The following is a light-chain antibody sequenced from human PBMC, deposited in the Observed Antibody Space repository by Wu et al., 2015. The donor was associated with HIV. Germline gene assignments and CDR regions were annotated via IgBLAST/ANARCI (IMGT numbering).Light chain of an antibody. CDR3: QQYNSASWT. J-gene: IGKJ1*01. Sequence: EIVMTQSPATLSVSPGESTTLSCRASQSVRRDLAWYQQKPGQAPRLLIYGASTRATGIPARFSGSGSGTEFTLTISSMQSEXSAVYYCQQYNSASWTFGKGP. V-gene: IGKV3-15*01. CDR1: QSVRRD. CDR2: GAS.